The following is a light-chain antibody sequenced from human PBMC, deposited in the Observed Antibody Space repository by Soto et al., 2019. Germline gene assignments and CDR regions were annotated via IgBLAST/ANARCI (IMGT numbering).Light chain of an antibody. Sequence: EIVLTQSPGTLSLSPGERATLSCRASQSVSSSYLAWYQQKPGQAPRLVIYGASSRATGIPDRFSGSGSATDFTLTISRLEPEDFAVYYCQQYGSSPPFGPGTKVDIK. V-gene: IGKV3-20*01. J-gene: IGKJ3*01. CDR1: QSVSSSY. CDR2: GAS. CDR3: QQYGSSPP.